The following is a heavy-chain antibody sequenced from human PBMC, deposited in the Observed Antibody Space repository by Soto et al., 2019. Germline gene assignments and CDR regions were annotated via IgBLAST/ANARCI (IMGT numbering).Heavy chain of an antibody. CDR3: SSGAYYYDSIGYPDNWFDP. CDR2: IHSRGST. J-gene: IGHJ5*02. V-gene: IGHV4-31*11. D-gene: IGHD3-22*01. CDR1: GGSISGTLFH. Sequence: SETLSLTCAVSGGSISGTLFHWGWIRQTPGKGLEWIGYIHSRGSTYYNPSLKSRVTISVDTSKNQFSLKLSSVTAADTAVYYCSSGAYYYDSIGYPDNWFDPWGQGTLVTVSS.